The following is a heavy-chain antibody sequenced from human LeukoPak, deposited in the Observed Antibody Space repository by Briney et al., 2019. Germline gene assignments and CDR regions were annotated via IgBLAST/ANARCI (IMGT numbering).Heavy chain of an antibody. D-gene: IGHD5-24*01. Sequence: GGSLRLSCAASGFTFSSYSMNWVRLAPGKGLEWVSSISINSSNISYADSVKGRLTISRVNAKNSLYPQMHSLTAEDTAVYYWAREMATIGSLQACPTPFDYWGQGTLVTVSS. J-gene: IGHJ4*02. V-gene: IGHV3-21*01. CDR2: ISINSSNI. CDR1: GFTFSSYS. CDR3: AREMATIGSLQACPTPFDY.